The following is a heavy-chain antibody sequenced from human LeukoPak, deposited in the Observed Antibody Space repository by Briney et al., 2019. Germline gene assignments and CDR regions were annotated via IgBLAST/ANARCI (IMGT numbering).Heavy chain of an antibody. CDR3: ARISYYYDSSGPLGY. J-gene: IGHJ4*02. CDR2: INPNSGGT. Sequence: ASVKVSCKVSGYTFTGYYMHWVRQAPGQGLEWMGWINPNSGGTNYAQKFQGRVTMTRDTSISTAYMELSRLRSDDTAVYYCARISYYYDSSGPLGYWGQGTLVTVSS. CDR1: GYTFTGYY. V-gene: IGHV1-2*02. D-gene: IGHD3-22*01.